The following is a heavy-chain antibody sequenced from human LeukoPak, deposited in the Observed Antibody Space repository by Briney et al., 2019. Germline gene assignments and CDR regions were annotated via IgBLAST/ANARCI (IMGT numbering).Heavy chain of an antibody. Sequence: PSETLSPTCAVYGGSFSGYYWSWIRQPPGKGLEWIGEINHSGSTNYNPSLESRVTISVDTSKNQFSLKLSSVTAADTAVYYCARFGKGSSWYSYYGMDVWGQGTTVTVSS. CDR2: INHSGST. CDR1: GGSFSGYY. V-gene: IGHV4-34*01. CDR3: ARFGKGSSWYSYYGMDV. J-gene: IGHJ6*02. D-gene: IGHD6-13*01.